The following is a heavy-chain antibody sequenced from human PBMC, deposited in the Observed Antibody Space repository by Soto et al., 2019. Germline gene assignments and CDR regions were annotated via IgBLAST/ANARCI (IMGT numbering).Heavy chain of an antibody. CDR2: ISYDGSNK. CDR1: GFTFSSYG. CDR3: AKDQSIGWSTDY. Sequence: QVQLVESGGGVVQPGRSLRLSCAASGFTFSSYGMHWVRQAPGKGLEWVAVISYDGSNKYYADSVKGRFTISRDNSKNTLYLQMNSLIAEDTAVYYCAKDQSIGWSTDYWGQGTLVTVSS. D-gene: IGHD6-19*01. V-gene: IGHV3-30*18. J-gene: IGHJ4*02.